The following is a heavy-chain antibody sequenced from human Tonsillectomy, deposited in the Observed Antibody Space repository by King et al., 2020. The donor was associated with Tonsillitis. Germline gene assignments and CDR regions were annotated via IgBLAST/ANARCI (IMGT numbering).Heavy chain of an antibody. V-gene: IGHV3-30*18. CDR2: ISYDGSNK. Sequence: VQLVESGGGVVQPGRSLRLSCAASGFTFSRYGMHWVRQAPGKGLEWVAVISYDGSNKYSADSVKGRFTISRDKSKNTLYLQMNSLRPEDTAVYYCAKDLGDGYTGHFFDSWGQGTLVTVSS. CDR3: AKDLGDGYTGHFFDS. J-gene: IGHJ4*02. CDR1: GFTFSRYG. D-gene: IGHD5-24*01.